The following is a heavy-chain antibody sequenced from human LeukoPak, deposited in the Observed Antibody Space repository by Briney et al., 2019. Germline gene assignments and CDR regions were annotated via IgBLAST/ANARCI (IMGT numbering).Heavy chain of an antibody. D-gene: IGHD3-10*01. V-gene: IGHV3-48*02. J-gene: IGHJ2*01. Sequence: PGGSLRLSCAASGFTFSSYSMNWVRQAPGKGLEWVSYISSSSSTIYYADSVKGRFTISRDNAKNSLYLQMNSLRDEDTAVYYCAKSGGPPGVNLVRYFDLWDRGTLVTVSS. CDR3: AKSGGPPGVNLVRYFDL. CDR2: ISSSSSTI. CDR1: GFTFSSYS.